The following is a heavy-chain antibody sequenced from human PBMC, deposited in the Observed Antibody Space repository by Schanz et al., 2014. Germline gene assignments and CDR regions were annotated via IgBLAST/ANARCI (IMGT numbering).Heavy chain of an antibody. CDR1: GFTFGSYA. V-gene: IGHV3-30*02. Sequence: VQLVESGGGLVQPGGSLRLSCVGSGFTFGSYAMNWVRQAPGKGLEWVAFIPSDESNKYYIDSVKGRFTISRDNSRETMFLQMNTLRPDDTAVYYCAKDEGYNYGYIFDYWGQGTLVTVSS. CDR2: IPSDESNK. J-gene: IGHJ4*02. D-gene: IGHD5-18*01. CDR3: AKDEGYNYGYIFDY.